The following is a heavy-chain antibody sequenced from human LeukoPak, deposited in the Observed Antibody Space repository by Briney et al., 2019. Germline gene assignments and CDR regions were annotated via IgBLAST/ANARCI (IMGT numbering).Heavy chain of an antibody. D-gene: IGHD3-10*01. CDR1: GGSISSHY. J-gene: IGHJ4*02. V-gene: IGHV4-59*11. CDR2: IYYSGST. CDR3: ARTPPSDSRSYYNFDY. Sequence: SETLSLTCTVSGGSISSHYWSWIRQPPGKGLEWIGYIYYSGSTKYNPSLKSRVTISVDTSENQFSLKLSSVTAADTAVYYCARTPPSDSRSYYNFDYWGPGTLVTVSS.